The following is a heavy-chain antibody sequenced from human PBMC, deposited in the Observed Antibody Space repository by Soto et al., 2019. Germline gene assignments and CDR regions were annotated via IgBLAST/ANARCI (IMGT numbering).Heavy chain of an antibody. Sequence: QVQLVQSGAEVKKPGASVRVSCKASGYTFTSYGISWVRQAPGQGLEWMGWISAYNGNTNYAQKLQGRVTMTTDTSTSTAYMELRSLRSDDTAVYDCARIVSSGRYCRGGSCYVDWFDPWGQGTLVTVSS. V-gene: IGHV1-18*04. CDR2: ISAYNGNT. J-gene: IGHJ5*02. CDR3: ARIVSSGRYCRGGSCYVDWFDP. D-gene: IGHD2-15*01. CDR1: GYTFTSYG.